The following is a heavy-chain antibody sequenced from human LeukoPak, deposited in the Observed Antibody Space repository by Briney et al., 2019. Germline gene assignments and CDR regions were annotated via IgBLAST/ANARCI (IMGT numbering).Heavy chain of an antibody. CDR1: GYTFTSYY. D-gene: IGHD5-24*01. CDR3: ARYGFSAVWQGGWHAFDI. CDR2: INPTSGDT. V-gene: IGHV1-46*01. Sequence: AAVKASCKASGYTFTSYYVHWVRQAPGQGLQWMGIINPTSGDTIYAQKFQGRVTMTRDMSTNTVYMELSRLRSEDTAVYYCARYGFSAVWQGGWHAFDIWGHGTMVTVSS. J-gene: IGHJ3*02.